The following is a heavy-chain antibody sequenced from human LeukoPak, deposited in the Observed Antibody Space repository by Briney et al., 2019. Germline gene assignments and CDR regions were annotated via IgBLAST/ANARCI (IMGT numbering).Heavy chain of an antibody. D-gene: IGHD6-6*01. Sequence: PGGSLRLSCAASEFTFTSYELNWVRQAPGKGLEWVSYISSSGNTISYADSVKSRFTISRDNAKNSLYLQVISLRAEDTAVYYCARGPSIAARYDAFDIWGQGTMVTVSS. CDR2: ISSSGNTI. CDR3: ARGPSIAARYDAFDI. V-gene: IGHV3-48*03. J-gene: IGHJ3*02. CDR1: EFTFTSYE.